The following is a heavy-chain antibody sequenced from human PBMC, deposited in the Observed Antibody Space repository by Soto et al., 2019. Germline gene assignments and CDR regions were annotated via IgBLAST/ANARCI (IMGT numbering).Heavy chain of an antibody. CDR1: GFTFSSYW. V-gene: IGHV3-7*01. Sequence: PGGSLRLSCAASGFTFSSYWMSWVRQAPGKGLEWVANIKQDGSEKYYLDSVKGRFTISRDNAKNSLYLQMNSLRAEDTAVYYCARDPWLVKEWLRLPVYFDYWGQGTLVTVSS. J-gene: IGHJ4*02. D-gene: IGHD5-12*01. CDR3: ARDPWLVKEWLRLPVYFDY. CDR2: IKQDGSEK.